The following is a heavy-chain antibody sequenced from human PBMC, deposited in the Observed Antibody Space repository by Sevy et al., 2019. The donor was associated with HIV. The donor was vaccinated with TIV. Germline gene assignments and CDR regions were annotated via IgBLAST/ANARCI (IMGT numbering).Heavy chain of an antibody. CDR1: EFTFSNYW. D-gene: IGHD2-2*01. CDR2: IKQDGSER. V-gene: IGHV3-7*01. J-gene: IGHJ4*02. CDR3: ARGLSTQNPGGNTVVVPSN. Sequence: GGSLRLSCAASEFTFSNYWMSWVRQAPGKGLEWVANIKQDGSERHYVDSVKGRFTISRDNAKNSLYLEMNSLRVEDTAVYYCARGLSTQNPGGNTVVVPSNWGQGTLVTVSS.